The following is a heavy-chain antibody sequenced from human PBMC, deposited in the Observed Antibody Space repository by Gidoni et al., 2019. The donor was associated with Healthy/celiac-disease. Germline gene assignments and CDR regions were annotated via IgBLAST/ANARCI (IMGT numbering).Heavy chain of an antibody. CDR2: ISSSSSYI. CDR1: GFTFSSYS. CDR3: ARDIVVVVAATPNPYYYYYGMDV. Sequence: EVQLVESGGGLVKPGGSLRLSCAASGFTFSSYSMNWVRQAPGKGLEWVSSISSSSSYIYYADSVKGRFTISRDNAKNSLYLQMNSLRAEDTAVYYCARDIVVVVAATPNPYYYYYGMDVWGQGTTVTVSS. D-gene: IGHD2-15*01. J-gene: IGHJ6*02. V-gene: IGHV3-21*01.